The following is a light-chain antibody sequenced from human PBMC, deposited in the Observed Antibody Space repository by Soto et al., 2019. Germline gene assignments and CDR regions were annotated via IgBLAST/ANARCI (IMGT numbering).Light chain of an antibody. V-gene: IGLV2-14*01. CDR3: SSQGCSTPFYV. CDR2: EVS. J-gene: IGLJ1*01. Sequence: QSALTQPASVSGSPGQSITISCTGTSSDVGAYNFVSWYQQHPGKAPKLIIHEVSNRPSGVSNRFSGSKSGNTASLTISGLQAEDEADYYCSSQGCSTPFYVFGSGTKLTVL. CDR1: SSDVGAYNF.